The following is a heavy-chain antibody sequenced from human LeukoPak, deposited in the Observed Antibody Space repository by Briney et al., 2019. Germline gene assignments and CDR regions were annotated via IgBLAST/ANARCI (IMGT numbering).Heavy chain of an antibody. D-gene: IGHD6-19*01. CDR3: ARGGSGWYDYYYYYMDV. CDR1: GYTFTSYY. V-gene: IGHV1-46*01. Sequence: ALVKVSCKASGYTFTSYYMHWVRQAPGQGLEWMGIINPSGGSTSYAQKFQGRVTMTRDTSTSTVYMELSSLRSEDTAVYYCARGGSGWYDYYYYYMDVWGKGTTVTVSS. CDR2: INPSGGST. J-gene: IGHJ6*03.